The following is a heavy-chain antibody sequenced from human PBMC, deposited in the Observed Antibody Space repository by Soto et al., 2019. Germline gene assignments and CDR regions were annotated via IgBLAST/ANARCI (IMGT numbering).Heavy chain of an antibody. CDR3: TMRGRIRADY. V-gene: IGHV3-23*01. CDR1: GFTFSTTG. CDR2: ISGGGENT. D-gene: IGHD3-10*01. Sequence: EVQLLESGGGLVQPGGSLRLRCAASGFTFSTTGMSWVRQTPEKGLEWVSGISGGGENTHYAGSVRGRFTISRDNSKNTLYLQMNSLRAEDTAVYSCTMRGRIRADYWGQGILVTVSP. J-gene: IGHJ4*02.